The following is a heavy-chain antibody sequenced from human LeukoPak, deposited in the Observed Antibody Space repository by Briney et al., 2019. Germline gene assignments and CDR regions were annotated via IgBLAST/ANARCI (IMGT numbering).Heavy chain of an antibody. V-gene: IGHV3-74*01. CDR1: GFTFSSYW. Sequence: GGSLRLSCAASGFTFSSYWMHWVRQAPGKGLVWVSHINTDGSYTRYADSVKGRFTISRDNAKNSLYLQMNSLRAEDTAIYYCARVHPLLSVESYYYYMDVWGKGTTVTVAS. CDR2: INTDGSYT. CDR3: ARVHPLLSVESYYYYMDV. J-gene: IGHJ6*03. D-gene: IGHD2/OR15-2a*01.